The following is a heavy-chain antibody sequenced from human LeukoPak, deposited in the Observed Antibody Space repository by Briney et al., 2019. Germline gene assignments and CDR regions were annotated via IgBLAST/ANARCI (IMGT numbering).Heavy chain of an antibody. CDR3: ARGTAYYDILTGYAYSDS. CDR2: IWYDGSNK. J-gene: IGHJ4*02. CDR1: GFTFSSYG. D-gene: IGHD3-9*01. Sequence: PGGSLRLSCAASGFTFSSYGMHWVRQAPGKGLEWVAVIWYDGSNKYYADSVKGRFTISRDNSKNTLYLQMNSLRAEDTAVYYCARGTAYYDILTGYAYSDSWGQGTLVTVSS. V-gene: IGHV3-33*01.